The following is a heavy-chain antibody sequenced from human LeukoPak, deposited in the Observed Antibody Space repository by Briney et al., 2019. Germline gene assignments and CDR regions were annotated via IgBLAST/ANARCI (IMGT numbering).Heavy chain of an antibody. V-gene: IGHV3-7*01. CDR3: ARDSTSSIVGATIGKY. CDR2: IKQDGSEK. Sequence: GGSLRLSCVASEFIFSDYWMSWVRQAPGKGLEWVANIKQDGSEKYYVDSVKGRFTISRDNAKNSLYLQMNSLRADDTAVYYCARDSTSSIVGATIGKYWGQGTLVTVSS. CDR1: EFIFSDYW. D-gene: IGHD1-26*01. J-gene: IGHJ4*02.